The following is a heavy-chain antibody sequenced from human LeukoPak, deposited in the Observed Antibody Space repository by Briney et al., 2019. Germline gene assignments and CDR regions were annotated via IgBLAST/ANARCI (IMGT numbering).Heavy chain of an antibody. Sequence: PGGSLRLSCAASGFTFDDCAMHWVRQAPGKGLEWVSLISWDGGSTYYADSVKGRFTISRDNSKNSLYLQMNSLRAEDTALYYCAKAQLVRFRGYYYMDVWGKGTTVTVSS. CDR2: ISWDGGST. CDR1: GFTFDDCA. V-gene: IGHV3-43D*03. J-gene: IGHJ6*03. D-gene: IGHD6-6*01. CDR3: AKAQLVRFRGYYYMDV.